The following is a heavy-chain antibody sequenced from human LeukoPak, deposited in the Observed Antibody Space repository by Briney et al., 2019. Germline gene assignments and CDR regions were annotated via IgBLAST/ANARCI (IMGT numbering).Heavy chain of an antibody. D-gene: IGHD5-18*01. CDR2: ISSSSSTI. V-gene: IGHV3-48*01. CDR3: AKGIQLWLQGYYFDY. CDR1: GFTFSSYS. J-gene: IGHJ4*02. Sequence: GGSLRLSCAASGFTFSSYSMNWVRQAPGKGLEWVSYISSSSSTIYYADSVKGRFTISRDNAKNSLYLQMNSLRAEDTAVYYRAKGIQLWLQGYYFDYWGQGTLVTVSS.